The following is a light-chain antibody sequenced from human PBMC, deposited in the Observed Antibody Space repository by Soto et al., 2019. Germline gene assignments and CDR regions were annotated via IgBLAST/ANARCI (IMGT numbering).Light chain of an antibody. V-gene: IGKV1-6*01. Sequence: AIQMTQSPSSLSASVGDRVTITCRASQGIRNDLGWYQQKPGKALKLLIHAASSLQSGVPSRFSGSGSGTDFTLTISCLQSEDFATYYCQQYYSYSEAFGQGTKV. CDR1: QGIRND. J-gene: IGKJ1*01. CDR2: AAS. CDR3: QQYYSYSEA.